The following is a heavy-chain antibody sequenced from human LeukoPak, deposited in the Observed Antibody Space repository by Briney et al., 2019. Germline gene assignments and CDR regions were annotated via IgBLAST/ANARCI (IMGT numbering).Heavy chain of an antibody. J-gene: IGHJ4*02. CDR3: ARRPVATITFDY. CDR2: VYYSGTT. Sequence: SETLSLTCTVSGGSINSSPYYWGWIRQPPGKGLEWIGNVYYSGTTYYNPSLKSRVTISVDTSKNQFSLELSSVTAVDTAVYYCARRPVATITFDYWGQGTLVTVSS. CDR1: GGSINSSPYY. D-gene: IGHD5-12*01. V-gene: IGHV4-39*01.